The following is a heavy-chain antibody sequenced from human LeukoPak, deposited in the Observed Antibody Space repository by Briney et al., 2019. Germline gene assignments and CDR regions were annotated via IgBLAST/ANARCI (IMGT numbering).Heavy chain of an antibody. D-gene: IGHD6-19*01. CDR3: ARAVAGMYYFDY. CDR1: GFTFSSYD. V-gene: IGHV3-13*01. CDR2: IGPADDS. Sequence: HPGGSLRLSCAASGFTFSSYDMHWVRQATGKGLEWVSAIGPADDSYYSGSVKGRFTISRENAKNSLYLQMNSLRAGDTAIHYCARAVAGMYYFDYWGQGILVTVSS. J-gene: IGHJ4*02.